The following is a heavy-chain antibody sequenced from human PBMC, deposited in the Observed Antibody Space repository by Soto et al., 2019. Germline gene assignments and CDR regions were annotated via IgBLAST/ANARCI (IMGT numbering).Heavy chain of an antibody. J-gene: IGHJ4*02. Sequence: PGGSLRLSCAALGFSLRDYYMTWIRQAPGKGLELVSYVNPGGDVTNYIESVKGRFTISRDNAKNSLYLHMSSLRAEDTAVYYCTRDPRITDFWGQGTLVTVSS. CDR1: GFSLRDYY. D-gene: IGHD3-16*01. CDR2: VNPGGDVT. CDR3: TRDPRITDF. V-gene: IGHV3-11*01.